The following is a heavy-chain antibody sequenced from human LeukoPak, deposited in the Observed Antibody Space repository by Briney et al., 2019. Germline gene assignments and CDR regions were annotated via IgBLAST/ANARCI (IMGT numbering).Heavy chain of an antibody. V-gene: IGHV4-30-2*01. CDR3: ARGGLGRFDY. CDR2: IYHSGST. J-gene: IGHJ4*02. Sequence: SETLSLTCTVSGGSIRSYYWSWIRQPPGKGLEWIGYIYHSGSTYYNPSLKSRVTISVDRSKNQFSLKLSSVTAADTAVYYCARGGLGRFDYWGQGTLVTVSS. D-gene: IGHD3-16*01. CDR1: GGSIRSYY.